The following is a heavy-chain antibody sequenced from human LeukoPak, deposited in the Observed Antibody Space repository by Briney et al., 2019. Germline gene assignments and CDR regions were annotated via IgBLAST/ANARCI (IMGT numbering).Heavy chain of an antibody. D-gene: IGHD3-10*01. J-gene: IGHJ4*02. CDR1: GYTFTSYG. Sequence: ASVKVSCRASGYTFTSYGISWVRQAPGQGLEWMGWISAYNGNTNYAQKLQGRVTMTTDTSTSTAYMELRSLRSDDTAVYYCARVTVITMVRGVIKGFDYWGQGTLVTVSS. CDR2: ISAYNGNT. V-gene: IGHV1-18*01. CDR3: ARVTVITMVRGVIKGFDY.